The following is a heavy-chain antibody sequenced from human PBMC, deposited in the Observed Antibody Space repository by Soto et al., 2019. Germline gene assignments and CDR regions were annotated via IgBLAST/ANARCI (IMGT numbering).Heavy chain of an antibody. CDR2: ISESGVYT. J-gene: IGHJ3*01. Sequence: GGSLRLSCTGSGFTFSTYAMSWVRQAPGEGLEWVSSISESGVYTDYADSVKGRFTISRDNSKNTLYVQMTSLRAEDTAVYYCAKETSPNTYYAFDFWGQGTLVTVSS. D-gene: IGHD2-8*01. CDR3: AKETSPNTYYAFDF. CDR1: GFTFSTYA. V-gene: IGHV3-23*01.